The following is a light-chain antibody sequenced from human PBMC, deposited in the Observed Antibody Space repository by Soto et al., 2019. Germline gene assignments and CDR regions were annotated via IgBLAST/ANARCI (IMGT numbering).Light chain of an antibody. CDR1: QSISSY. CDR2: AAS. V-gene: IGKV1-39*01. J-gene: IGKJ1*01. CDR3: QQSYSTPP. Sequence: DIQMTHSPSSLSASVGYIVTITFRASQSISSYLNWYQQKPGKAPKLLIYAASSLQSGVPSRFSGSGSGTDFTLTISSLQPEDFATYYCQQSYSTPPFGQGTKVDIK.